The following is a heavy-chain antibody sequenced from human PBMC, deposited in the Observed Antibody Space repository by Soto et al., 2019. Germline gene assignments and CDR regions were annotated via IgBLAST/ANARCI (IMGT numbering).Heavy chain of an antibody. CDR2: IYPGDSDT. V-gene: IGHV5-51*01. Sequence: GESLKISCKGSGYSFTSYWIGWVRQMPGKGLEWMGIIYPGDSDTRYSPSFQGQVTISADKSISTAYLQWSSLKASDTAMYYCAREGVWGSGGWVNGYYYYGMDVWGQGTTVTVSS. J-gene: IGHJ6*02. D-gene: IGHD3-10*01. CDR1: GYSFTSYW. CDR3: AREGVWGSGGWVNGYYYYGMDV.